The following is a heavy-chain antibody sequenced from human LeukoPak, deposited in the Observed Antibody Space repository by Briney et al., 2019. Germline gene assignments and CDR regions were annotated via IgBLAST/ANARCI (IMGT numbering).Heavy chain of an antibody. Sequence: SETLSLTCTVSGGSISSYYWSWIRQPAGKGLEWIGRIYISGSGSTNYNPSLKSRVTISVDKSKNQFSLRLSSVTAADTAVYYCVCSQQLLDYYYYMDVWGKGTTVTVSS. CDR2: IYISGSGST. D-gene: IGHD2-2*01. CDR1: GGSISSYY. CDR3: VCSQQLLDYYYYMDV. J-gene: IGHJ6*03. V-gene: IGHV4-4*07.